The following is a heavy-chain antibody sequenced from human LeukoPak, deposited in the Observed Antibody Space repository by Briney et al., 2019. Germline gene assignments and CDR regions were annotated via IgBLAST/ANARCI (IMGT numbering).Heavy chain of an antibody. CDR3: ARVKPGYYYMDV. CDR1: GGSISSGGYY. V-gene: IGHV4-30-2*01. Sequence: SETLSLTCTVSGGSISSGGYYWSWIRQPPGKGLEWIGYIYHSGSTYYNPSLKSRVTISVDRSKNQFSLKLSSVTAADTAVYYCARVKPGYYYMDVWDKGTTVTVSS. D-gene: IGHD1-14*01. CDR2: IYHSGST. J-gene: IGHJ6*03.